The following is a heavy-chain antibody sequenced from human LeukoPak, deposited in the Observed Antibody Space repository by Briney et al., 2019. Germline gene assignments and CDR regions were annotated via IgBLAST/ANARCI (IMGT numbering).Heavy chain of an antibody. Sequence: ASVKVPCKASGYTFTTYGISWVRQAPGQGLEWMGWISAFNGNTNYAQNLQGRVTMTTDTPTSTAYMELRSLRSDDTAVYYCALFYSSSHPFDYWGQGTLVTVSS. CDR3: ALFYSSSHPFDY. V-gene: IGHV1-18*01. CDR2: ISAFNGNT. CDR1: GYTFTTYG. D-gene: IGHD6-6*01. J-gene: IGHJ4*02.